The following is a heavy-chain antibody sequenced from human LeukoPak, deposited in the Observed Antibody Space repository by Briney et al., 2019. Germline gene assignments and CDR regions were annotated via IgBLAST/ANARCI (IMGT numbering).Heavy chain of an antibody. V-gene: IGHV3-7*01. Sequence: GGSLRLSCAASGFTSSSYWMSWVRQAPGKGLEWVANIKQDGSEKYYVDSVKGRFTISRDNAKNSLYLQMNSLRAEDTAVYYCAREAVYYFDYWGQGTLVTVSS. CDR1: GFTSSSYW. D-gene: IGHD2-8*01. J-gene: IGHJ4*02. CDR2: IKQDGSEK. CDR3: AREAVYYFDY.